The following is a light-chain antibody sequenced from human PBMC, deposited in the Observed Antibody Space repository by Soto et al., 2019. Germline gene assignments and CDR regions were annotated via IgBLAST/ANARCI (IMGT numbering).Light chain of an antibody. Sequence: EIVLTQSPGTLSVSPGERATLSCRGSQSVTSNFLAWYQQKPGQSPRLLISAASTRASDVPDRFSGSGSGTDFTLTITILEPEDFAVYYCQQYGSLPWTFGQGTKVE. CDR3: QQYGSLPWT. J-gene: IGKJ1*01. CDR1: QSVTSNF. V-gene: IGKV3-20*01. CDR2: AAS.